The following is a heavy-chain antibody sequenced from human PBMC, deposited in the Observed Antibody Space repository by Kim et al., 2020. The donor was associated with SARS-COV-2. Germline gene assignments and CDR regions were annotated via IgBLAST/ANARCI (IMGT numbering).Heavy chain of an antibody. D-gene: IGHD2-2*02. J-gene: IGHJ6*02. V-gene: IGHV3-30-3*01. CDR1: GFTFSSYA. CDR2: VSHDGNNK. Sequence: GGSLRLSCVASGFTFSSYALHWVRQAPGKGLEWVALVSHDGNNKHYADSVKGRFTISIDNSKKTLYLQMNSLRAEDTAVYYCARDRAYQLLYDYYYYYGMDVWGQGTTVTVSS. CDR3: ARDRAYQLLYDYYYYYGMDV.